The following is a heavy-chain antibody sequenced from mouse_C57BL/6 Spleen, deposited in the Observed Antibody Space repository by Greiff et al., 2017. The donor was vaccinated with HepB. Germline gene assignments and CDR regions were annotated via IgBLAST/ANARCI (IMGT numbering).Heavy chain of an antibody. CDR3: VRHGYYGSSHYWYFDV. J-gene: IGHJ1*03. Sequence: EVHLVESGGGLVQPKGSLKLSCAASGFSFNTYAMNWVRQAPGKGLEWVARIRSKSNNYATYYADSVKDRFTISRDDSESMLYLQMNNLKTEDTAMYYCVRHGYYGSSHYWYFDVWGTGTTVTVSS. V-gene: IGHV10-1*01. D-gene: IGHD1-1*01. CDR2: IRSKSNNYAT. CDR1: GFSFNTYA.